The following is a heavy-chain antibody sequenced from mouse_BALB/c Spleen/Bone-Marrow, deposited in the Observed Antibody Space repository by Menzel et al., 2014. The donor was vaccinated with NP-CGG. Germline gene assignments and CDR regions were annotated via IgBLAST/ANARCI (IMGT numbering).Heavy chain of an antibody. Sequence: VQLQESGAELAKPGASVKMSCKASGYTFTSYWMHWVKQRPGQGLERIGYINPSTGYTEYNQKFKDKATLTADKSSSTAYMQLSSLTSEDSAVYYCARKGNYVAMDYWGQGTSVTVSS. J-gene: IGHJ4*01. D-gene: IGHD2-1*01. V-gene: IGHV1-7*01. CDR1: GYTFTSYW. CDR2: INPSTGYT. CDR3: ARKGNYVAMDY.